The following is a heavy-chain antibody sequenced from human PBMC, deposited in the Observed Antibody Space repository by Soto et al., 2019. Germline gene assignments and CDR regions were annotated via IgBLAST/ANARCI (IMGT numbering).Heavy chain of an antibody. CDR2: IYYSGST. CDR1: GGSISSYY. D-gene: IGHD1-26*01. J-gene: IGHJ3*02. V-gene: IGHV4-59*01. Sequence: SETLSLTCTVSGGSISSYYWSWVRQPPGKGLEWIGYIYYSGSTNYNPSLKSRVTISVDTSKNQFSLKLSSVTAADTAVYYCAIPQWDDAFDIWGQGTMVTVSS. CDR3: AIPQWDDAFDI.